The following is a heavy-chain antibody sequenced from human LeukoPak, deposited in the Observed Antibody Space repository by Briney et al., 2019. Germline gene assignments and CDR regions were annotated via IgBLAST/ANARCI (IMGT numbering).Heavy chain of an antibody. CDR1: GFTFSSYG. J-gene: IGHJ4*02. CDR2: ISGSGGST. V-gene: IGHV3-23*01. CDR3: AKDDGGNFDY. Sequence: PGGSLRLSCAASGFTFSSYGMSWVRQAPGKGLEWVSTISGSGGSTYYADSVKGRFTISRDNSKNTLYLQMNSLRAEDTAVYYCAKDDGGNFDYWGQGTLVTVSS. D-gene: IGHD3-16*01.